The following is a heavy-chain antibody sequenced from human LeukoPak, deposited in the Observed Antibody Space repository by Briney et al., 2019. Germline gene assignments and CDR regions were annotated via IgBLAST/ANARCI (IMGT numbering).Heavy chain of an antibody. Sequence: GRSLRLSCAVSGFAFSTFTMNWGRQAPRKGLWWVSAISGGSSFMYYEDSVQGRFSISRDNAKNSLFLQMNSLRVEDKAVYYCARMYGSGRNVWGQGTMVTVSS. D-gene: IGHD3-10*01. CDR3: ARMYGSGRNV. CDR1: GFAFSTFT. V-gene: IGHV3-21*01. J-gene: IGHJ3*01. CDR2: ISGGSSFM.